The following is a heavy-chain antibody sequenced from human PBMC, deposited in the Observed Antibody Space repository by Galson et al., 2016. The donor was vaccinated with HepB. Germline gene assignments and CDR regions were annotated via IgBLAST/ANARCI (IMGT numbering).Heavy chain of an antibody. CDR1: GYTFTTYW. CDR3: ARPRITMSFEALED. D-gene: IGHD3-10*02. J-gene: IGHJ3*01. Sequence: QSGAEVKKPGESLKISCKGSGYTFTTYWIGWVRQMPGKGLEWMGIIYPGDSDTRYSPSFQDQVTISVDKSISTAFLQWKNLTASDTAMYYCARPRITMSFEALEDGGQGRMVTVSS. V-gene: IGHV5-51*01. CDR2: IYPGDSDT.